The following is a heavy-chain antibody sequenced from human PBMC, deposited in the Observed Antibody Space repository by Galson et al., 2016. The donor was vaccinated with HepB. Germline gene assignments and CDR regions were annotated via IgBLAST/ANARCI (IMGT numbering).Heavy chain of an antibody. V-gene: IGHV3-33*01. Sequence: SLRLSCAASGFSIDNYGMHWVRQAPGKGLEWVAMIWYDGSHTHYVDSVKGRFTISRDNSKNTVDLHMNSLRADDTAVYLCARDHSVNPGNWFAPWGQGTLVTVSS. CDR3: ARDHSVNPGNWFAP. J-gene: IGHJ5*02. CDR2: IWYDGSHT. D-gene: IGHD4-17*01. CDR1: GFSIDNYG.